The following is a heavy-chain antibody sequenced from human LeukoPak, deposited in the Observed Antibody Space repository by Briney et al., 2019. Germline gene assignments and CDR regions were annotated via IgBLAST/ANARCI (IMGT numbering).Heavy chain of an antibody. Sequence: QSGGSLRLSCAASGFTFSSYSMNWVRQAPGKGLEWVSYISSSSSTIYYADSVKGRFTISRDNAKNSLYLQMNSLRAEDTAVYYCATPLLQRVYWGQGTLVTVSS. J-gene: IGHJ4*02. CDR2: ISSSSSTI. CDR1: GFTFSSYS. V-gene: IGHV3-48*01. CDR3: ATPLLQRVY. D-gene: IGHD1-26*01.